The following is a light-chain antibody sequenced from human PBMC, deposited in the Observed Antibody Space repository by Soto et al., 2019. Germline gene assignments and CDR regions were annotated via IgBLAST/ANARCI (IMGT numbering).Light chain of an antibody. CDR3: QQSYSTPRT. Sequence: IHMNQSPSSLSASVGDRVTITCRASQSISRYLNWYQQKPGKAPKLLIYAASSLQSGVPSRFSGSGAGTDFTLTISRLQPEDFATYYGQQSYSTPRTFGPGTKVDIK. J-gene: IGKJ3*01. CDR1: QSISRY. V-gene: IGKV1-39*01. CDR2: AAS.